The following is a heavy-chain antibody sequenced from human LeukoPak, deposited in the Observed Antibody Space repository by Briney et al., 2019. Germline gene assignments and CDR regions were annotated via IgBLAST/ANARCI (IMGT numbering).Heavy chain of an antibody. Sequence: NPGGSLRLSCAASGFTFSSYSMNWVRQAPGKGLEWVSSISSSSSYIYYADSVKGRFTISRDNAKNSLYLQMNSLRAEDTAVYYCARDSSGWYDVKYYFDYWGQGTLVTVSS. CDR2: ISSSSSYI. J-gene: IGHJ4*02. CDR3: ARDSSGWYDVKYYFDY. V-gene: IGHV3-21*01. CDR1: GFTFSSYS. D-gene: IGHD6-19*01.